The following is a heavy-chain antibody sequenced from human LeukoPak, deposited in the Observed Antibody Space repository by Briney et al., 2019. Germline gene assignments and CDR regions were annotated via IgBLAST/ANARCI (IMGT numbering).Heavy chain of an antibody. CDR2: IIPVFGIT. V-gene: IGHV1-69*13. CDR3: ATPDSSGYYSLEGNRFDY. Sequence: SVKVSCKASGGTFSSYTISWVRQAPGQGLEWMGGIIPVFGITNYAQKFQGRVTITADESTSTAYMELSSLRSEDTAVYYCATPDSSGYYSLEGNRFDYWGQGTLVTVSS. D-gene: IGHD3-22*01. CDR1: GGTFSSYT. J-gene: IGHJ4*02.